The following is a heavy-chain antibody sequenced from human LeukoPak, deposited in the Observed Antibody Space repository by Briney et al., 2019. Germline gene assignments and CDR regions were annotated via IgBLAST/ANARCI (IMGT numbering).Heavy chain of an antibody. D-gene: IGHD2-15*01. CDR1: GDSVSSNSAA. V-gene: IGHV6-1*01. Sequence: SQTLSLTYAISGDSVSSNSAAWNWVRQSPSRGLEWLGRTYYRSKWYNDYAVSVKSRITINPDTSKNQFSLQLNSVTPEDTAVYYCATSQKLVVGYYYGMDVWGQGTTVTVSS. CDR2: TYYRSKWYN. J-gene: IGHJ6*02. CDR3: ATSQKLVVGYYYGMDV.